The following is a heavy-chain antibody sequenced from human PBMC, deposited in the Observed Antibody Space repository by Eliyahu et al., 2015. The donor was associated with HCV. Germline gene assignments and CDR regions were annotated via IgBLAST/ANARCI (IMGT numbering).Heavy chain of an antibody. CDR2: IRPDSGRT. V-gene: IGHV1-2*02. CDR3: ARERVSWAEPFDY. J-gene: IGHJ4*02. CDR1: GYXFTGXY. Sequence: QVQLVQSGAEVKKPGASVKVSCKASGYXFTGXYLHWVRLAPGQGPEWMGWIRPDSGRTXFAQKFKGRVTMSRDTSINTAYLEVSGLTSDDTAVYYCARERVSWAEPFDYWGQGTLVTVSS. D-gene: IGHD1-26*01.